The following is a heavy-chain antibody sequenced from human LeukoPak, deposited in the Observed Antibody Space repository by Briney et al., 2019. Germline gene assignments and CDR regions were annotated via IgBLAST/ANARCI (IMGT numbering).Heavy chain of an antibody. J-gene: IGHJ4*02. CDR3: AKDGAAYCGGDCYSRFDY. D-gene: IGHD2-21*02. CDR1: GFTFSTYG. V-gene: IGHV3-30*18. Sequence: GGSLRLSCAASGFTFSTYGMHWVRQAPGKGLEWVTFISYEGSIKRYADSVKGRFTISRDNSKNTLYLQMNSLRAEDTAVYYCAKDGAAYCGGDCYSRFDYWGQGTLVTVSS. CDR2: ISYEGSIK.